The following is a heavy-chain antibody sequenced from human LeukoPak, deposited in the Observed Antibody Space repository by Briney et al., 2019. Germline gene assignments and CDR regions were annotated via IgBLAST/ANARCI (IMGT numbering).Heavy chain of an antibody. V-gene: IGHV5-51*01. Sequence: GESLQISCKGSGYRFSSDWIGWVRQMPGKGLEWMGVIYPGDSDTRYSPSFQGQVTISADKSINTAYLQLRSLKASDTALYYCARLPYCGGDCFPNWFDPWGQGTLVTVSS. J-gene: IGHJ5*02. CDR3: ARLPYCGGDCFPNWFDP. D-gene: IGHD2-21*02. CDR1: GYRFSSDW. CDR2: IYPGDSDT.